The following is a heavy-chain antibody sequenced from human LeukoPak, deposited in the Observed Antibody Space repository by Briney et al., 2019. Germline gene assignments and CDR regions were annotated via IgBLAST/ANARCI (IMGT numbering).Heavy chain of an antibody. CDR1: GYSLTSYW. CDR3: ARHPVAAAGRVWYFDL. J-gene: IGHJ2*01. CDR2: IYPGDSDT. Sequence: GESLKISCKGSGYSLTSYWIGWVRQVPGKGLEWIGIIYPGDSDTRYSPSFQGQVTLSADKSISTAYLQWSSLKASDTAMYYCARHPVAAAGRVWYFDLWGRGTLVTVSS. D-gene: IGHD6-13*01. V-gene: IGHV5-51*01.